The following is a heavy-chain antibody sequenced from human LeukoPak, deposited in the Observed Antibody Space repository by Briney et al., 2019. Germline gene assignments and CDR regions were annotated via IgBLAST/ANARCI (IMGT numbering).Heavy chain of an antibody. Sequence: SETLSLTCTVCGGSISSYYWSWIRQPAGEGLEWIGRIYTRGSTNYNPSLKSRVTMSVDTSKNQFSLKLSSVTAADTAVYYCARGMEYCSGGSCYYYYYYMDVWGKGTTVTVSS. D-gene: IGHD2-15*01. J-gene: IGHJ6*03. V-gene: IGHV4-4*07. CDR3: ARGMEYCSGGSCYYYYYYMDV. CDR2: IYTRGST. CDR1: GGSISSYY.